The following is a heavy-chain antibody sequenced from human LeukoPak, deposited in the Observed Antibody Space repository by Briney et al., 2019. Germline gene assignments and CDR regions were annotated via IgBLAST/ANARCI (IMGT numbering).Heavy chain of an antibody. Sequence: GGSLRLSCAASGFTFSSYAMHWVRQAPGKGLEWVSYISSSSSTIYYADSVKGRFTISRDNAKNSLYLQMNSLRAEDTAVYYCARAGYYDFWSGYHFDYWGQGTLVTVSS. CDR2: ISSSSSTI. CDR1: GFTFSSYA. V-gene: IGHV3-48*01. J-gene: IGHJ4*02. CDR3: ARAGYYDFWSGYHFDY. D-gene: IGHD3-3*01.